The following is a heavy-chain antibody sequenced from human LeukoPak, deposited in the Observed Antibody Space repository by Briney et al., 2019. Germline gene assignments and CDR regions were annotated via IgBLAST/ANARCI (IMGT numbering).Heavy chain of an antibody. CDR1: GYTLPGFG. J-gene: IGHJ4*02. V-gene: IGHV1-18*01. CDR2: ISAYNGNT. CDR3: ARLNYDFWSGYSDYFDY. Sequence: ASVKVSCKASGYTLPGFGFGWGGKALGQGLDGMGWISAYNGNTNYAQKLQGRVTMTTDTSTSTAYMELRSLRSDDTAVYYCARLNYDFWSGYSDYFDYWGQGTLVTVSS. D-gene: IGHD3-3*01.